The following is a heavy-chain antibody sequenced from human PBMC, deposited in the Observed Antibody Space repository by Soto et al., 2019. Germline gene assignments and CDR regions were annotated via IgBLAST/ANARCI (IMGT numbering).Heavy chain of an antibody. CDR2: IYHSGST. V-gene: IGHV4-38-2*01. J-gene: IGHJ4*02. Sequence: PSETLSLTCAVSGYSISSGYYWGWIRQPPGKGLEWIGSIYHSGSTYYNPSLKSRVTISVDTSKNQFSLKLSSVTAADTAVYYCARATHSSGWYYFDYWGQGTLVTVSS. CDR1: GYSISSGYY. CDR3: ARATHSSGWYYFDY. D-gene: IGHD6-19*01.